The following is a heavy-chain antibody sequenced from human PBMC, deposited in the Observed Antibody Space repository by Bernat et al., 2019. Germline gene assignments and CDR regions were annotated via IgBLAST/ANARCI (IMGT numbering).Heavy chain of an antibody. J-gene: IGHJ5*02. D-gene: IGHD3-10*01. CDR1: GGSISSYY. CDR2: IYYSGST. V-gene: IGHV4-59*12. Sequence: QVQLQESGPGLVKPSETLSLTCTVSGGSISSYYWSWIRQPPGKGLEWIGYIYYSGSTNYNPSLKSRVTISVDTSKNQFSLKLSSVTAADTAVYYCARRTMVRGVTVYNWFDPWGQGTLVTVSS. CDR3: ARRTMVRGVTVYNWFDP.